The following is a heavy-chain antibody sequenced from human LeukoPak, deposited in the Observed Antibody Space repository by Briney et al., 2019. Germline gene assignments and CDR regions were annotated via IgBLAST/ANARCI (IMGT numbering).Heavy chain of an antibody. D-gene: IGHD3-3*01. CDR2: ISYDGSNK. CDR1: GFTFSSYA. J-gene: IGHJ6*03. CDR3: AKSGFTIPELPPRYYYYMDV. V-gene: IGHV3-30-3*01. Sequence: GGSLRLSCAASGFTFSSYAMHWVRQAPGKGLEWVAVISYDGSNKYYADSVKGRFTISRDNSKNTLYLQMNSLRAEDTAVYYCAKSGFTIPELPPRYYYYMDVWGKGTTVTVSS.